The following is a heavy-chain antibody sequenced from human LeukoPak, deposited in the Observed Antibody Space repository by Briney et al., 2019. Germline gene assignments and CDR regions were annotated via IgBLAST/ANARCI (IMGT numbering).Heavy chain of an antibody. CDR3: AIMTTVVTNFDY. CDR1: GFSFSSFV. Sequence: GGSLRLSCAVSGFSFSSFVMHWVRQAPGKGLEWVAAILPDGGNKHYADSVKGRVTISRDNSKNTLYLQMNSLRAEDTALYYCAIMTTVVTNFDYWGQGTLVTVSS. D-gene: IGHD4-23*01. CDR2: ILPDGGNK. V-gene: IGHV3-30-3*01. J-gene: IGHJ4*02.